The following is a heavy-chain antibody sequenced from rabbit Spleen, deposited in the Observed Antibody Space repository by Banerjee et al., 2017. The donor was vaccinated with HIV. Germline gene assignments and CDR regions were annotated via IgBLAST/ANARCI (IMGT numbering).Heavy chain of an antibody. CDR2: IYPGSRGSA. J-gene: IGHJ4*01. CDR1: GFSFSSGYD. V-gene: IGHV1S40*01. CDR3: ARDAGSGDYIDVYFDL. Sequence: QQLEESGGGLVKPGASLTLTCRASGFSFSSGYDMCWVRQAPGKGLEWIACIYPGSRGSAYYATWAKGRFTISKPSSTTVTLQMTSLTAADTATYFCARDAGSGDYIDVYFDLWGQGTLVTVS. D-gene: IGHD8-1*01.